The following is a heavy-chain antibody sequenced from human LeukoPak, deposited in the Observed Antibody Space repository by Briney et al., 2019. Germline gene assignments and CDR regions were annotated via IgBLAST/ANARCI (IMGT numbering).Heavy chain of an antibody. D-gene: IGHD3-22*01. CDR2: INPKSGGT. CDR1: GYTFTGYN. CDR3: ARDETYSSGYYDY. V-gene: IGHV1-2*02. J-gene: IGHJ4*02. Sequence: ASLKVSCKASGYTFTGYNMNWVRQAPGQGLEWMGWINPKSGGTNYAQKFQGRVTMTRDTSISTAYMELSRLSSDDTAVYYCARDETYSSGYYDYWGQGTLVTVSS.